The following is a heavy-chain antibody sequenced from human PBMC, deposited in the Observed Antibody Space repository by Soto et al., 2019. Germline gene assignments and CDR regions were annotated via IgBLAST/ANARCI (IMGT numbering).Heavy chain of an antibody. CDR3: ARADQLWFGEYAGH. CDR2: ISSSSAYI. J-gene: IGHJ1*01. Sequence: PGGSLRLSCAASGFGFSRYSMNWVRQAPGKGLEWVSCISSSSAYIQYADSVKGRFTIFRDNAKNSLYLQMNSLRADDTAVYYCARADQLWFGEYAGHWGQGTLVTVSS. CDR1: GFGFSRYS. V-gene: IGHV3-21*01. D-gene: IGHD3-10*01.